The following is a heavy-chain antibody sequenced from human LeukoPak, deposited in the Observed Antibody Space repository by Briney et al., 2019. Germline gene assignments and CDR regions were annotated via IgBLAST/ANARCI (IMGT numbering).Heavy chain of an antibody. CDR3: AKGRDSRRWYKDAFHI. J-gene: IGHJ3*02. Sequence: PGGSLRLSCAASGFTFSSYAMHWVRQAPGKGLEWVAVISYDGSNKYYADSVKGRFTISRDNSKNTLYLQMNSLRVEDTAVYYCAKGRDSRRWYKDAFHIWGLGTMVTVSS. CDR1: GFTFSSYA. CDR2: ISYDGSNK. V-gene: IGHV3-30-3*01. D-gene: IGHD6-13*01.